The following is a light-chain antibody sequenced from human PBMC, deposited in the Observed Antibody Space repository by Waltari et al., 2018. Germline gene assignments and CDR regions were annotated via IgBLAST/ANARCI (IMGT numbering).Light chain of an antibody. CDR1: SSNIGAGFD. CDR3: QSYDSSLRAVV. CDR2: VNI. Sequence: QSVLTQPPSVSGAPGQSVTISCTGSSSNIGAGFDVHWYQQVPGTAPKLLIYVNINRPLGVPGRFSGSKSDSSASLAITGLQADDEADYYCQSYDSSLRAVVFGGGTSLTVL. J-gene: IGLJ2*01. V-gene: IGLV1-40*01.